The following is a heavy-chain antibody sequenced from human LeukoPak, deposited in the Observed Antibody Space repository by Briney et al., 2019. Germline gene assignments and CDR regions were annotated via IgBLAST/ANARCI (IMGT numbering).Heavy chain of an antibody. CDR3: ASARGSGWYNDAFDI. V-gene: IGHV4-59*12. CDR1: GGSISSYY. J-gene: IGHJ3*02. Sequence: SETLSLTCTVSGGSISSYYWSWIRQPPGKGLEWTGYIYYSGSTNYNPSLKSRVTISVGTSKNQFSLKLSSVTAADTAVYYCASARGSGWYNDAFDIWGQGTMVTVSS. CDR2: IYYSGST. D-gene: IGHD6-19*01.